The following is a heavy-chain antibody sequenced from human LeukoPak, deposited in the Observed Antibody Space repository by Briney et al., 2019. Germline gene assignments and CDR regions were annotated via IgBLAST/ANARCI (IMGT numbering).Heavy chain of an antibody. Sequence: SETLSLTCAVYGGSFSGYYWSWIRQPPGKGLEWIGEINHSGSTNYNPSLKSRVTISVDTSKNQFSLKLSSVTAADTAVYYCARRRWEIAAARRGPPYYYYYMDVWGKGTTVTVSS. D-gene: IGHD6-13*01. CDR3: ARRRWEIAAARRGPPYYYYYMDV. CDR1: GGSFSGYY. CDR2: INHSGST. V-gene: IGHV4-34*01. J-gene: IGHJ6*03.